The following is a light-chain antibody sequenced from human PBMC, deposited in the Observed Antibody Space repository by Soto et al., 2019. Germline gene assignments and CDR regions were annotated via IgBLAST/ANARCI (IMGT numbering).Light chain of an antibody. Sequence: EVVLTQSPATLFLSLGERATLSCRASQSVSTSFTWYQQKPGQAPRLLIYDASNRATGIPARFSGGGSGTDFTLTISSLEPEDFAVYYCQQRKNWPLTFGGGTKVEI. CDR1: QSVSTS. J-gene: IGKJ4*01. V-gene: IGKV3-11*01. CDR3: QQRKNWPLT. CDR2: DAS.